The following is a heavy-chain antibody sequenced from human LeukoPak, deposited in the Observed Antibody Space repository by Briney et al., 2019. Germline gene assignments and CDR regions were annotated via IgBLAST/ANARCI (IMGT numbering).Heavy chain of an antibody. D-gene: IGHD5-18*01. CDR3: ARGGRGYSYGAGDY. Sequence: GGSLRLSCAASGFTFSCYSLNWVRQAPGEGLGLVSFIISSSSYIYYADSVKGRFTISRDNAKNSLYLQMNSLRAEDTAVYYCARGGRGYSYGAGDYWGQGTLVTVSS. J-gene: IGHJ4*02. CDR2: IISSSSYI. V-gene: IGHV3-21*01. CDR1: GFTFSCYS.